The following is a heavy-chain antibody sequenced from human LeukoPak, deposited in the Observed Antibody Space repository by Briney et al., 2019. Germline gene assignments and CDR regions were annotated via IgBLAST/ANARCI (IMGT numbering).Heavy chain of an antibody. V-gene: IGHV3-30*04. Sequence: PGGSLRLSCAASGFTFSSYTMHWVRQAPGKGLEWVAVISCDGSNKYYADSVKGRFTISRDNSKNTLYLQMNSLRAEDKAVYYCAGGWYGPSTHYGMDVWGQGNTVTVPS. CDR3: AGGWYGPSTHYGMDV. J-gene: IGHJ6*02. CDR1: GFTFSSYT. D-gene: IGHD6-19*01. CDR2: ISCDGSNK.